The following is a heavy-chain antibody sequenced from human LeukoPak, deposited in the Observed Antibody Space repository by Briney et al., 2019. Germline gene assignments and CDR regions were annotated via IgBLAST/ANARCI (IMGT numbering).Heavy chain of an antibody. Sequence: ASVKVSCKTSGYISSIYAIIWVRQAPGQGLEFMGWINSNTGNPTYAQGFTGRFVFSLDTSVSTTYLQVSSLKPEDTAVYYCARDYTVAVGTTTYFQHWGQGTLVTVSS. CDR3: ARDYTVAVGTTTYFQH. V-gene: IGHV7-4-1*02. J-gene: IGHJ1*01. CDR1: GYISSIYA. D-gene: IGHD1-26*01. CDR2: INSNTGNP.